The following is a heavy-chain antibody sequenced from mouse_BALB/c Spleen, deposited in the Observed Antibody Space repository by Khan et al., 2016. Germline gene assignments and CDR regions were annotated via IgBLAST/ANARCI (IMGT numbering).Heavy chain of an antibody. CDR2: INTYTGEP. CDR1: GYTFTNYG. V-gene: IGHV9-1*02. D-gene: IGHD1-1*01. Sequence: QIQLVQSGPELKKPGETVKISCKASGYTFTNYGMNWVKQAPGKGLKWMGWINTYTGEPTYADDFKGRFAFSLETSASAAYLQINNLKNEDMGTYFCAKITTVGYYAMDYWGQGTSVTASS. J-gene: IGHJ4*01. CDR3: AKITTVGYYAMDY.